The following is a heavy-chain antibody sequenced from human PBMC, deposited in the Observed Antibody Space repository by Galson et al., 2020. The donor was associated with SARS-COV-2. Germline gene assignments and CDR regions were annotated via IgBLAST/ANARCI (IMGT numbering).Heavy chain of an antibody. CDR2: ISSGGIN. Sequence: ETSETLSLTCTVSGGPFNDSGHYWAWIRQPPGEGLEWLGSISSGGINYNSPSLKSRVTMSVDTSKNQFSLRLTSVTAADTALYFCARHAGGRRDDFRGRYYETYIYFYGLDVWGQGTTVSVSS. CDR3: ARHAGGRRDDFRGRYYETYIYFYGLDV. CDR1: GGPFNDSGHY. V-gene: IGHV4-39*01. D-gene: IGHD3-3*01. J-gene: IGHJ6*02.